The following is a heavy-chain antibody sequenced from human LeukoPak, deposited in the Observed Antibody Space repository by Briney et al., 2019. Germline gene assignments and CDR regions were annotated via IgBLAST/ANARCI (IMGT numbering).Heavy chain of an antibody. CDR2: INPNSGGT. CDR3: ASSVGYCSGGSCYYYYYMDV. CDR1: GYTFTSYY. Sequence: GASVKVSCKASGYTFTSYYIHWVRQAPGQGLEWMGWINPNSGGTNYAQKFQGRVTMTRDTSISTAYMELGRLRSDDTAVYYCASSVGYCSGGSCYYYYYMDVWGKGTTVTISS. V-gene: IGHV1-2*02. D-gene: IGHD2-15*01. J-gene: IGHJ6*03.